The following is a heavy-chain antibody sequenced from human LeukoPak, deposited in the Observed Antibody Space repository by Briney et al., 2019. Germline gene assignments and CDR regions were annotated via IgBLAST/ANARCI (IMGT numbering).Heavy chain of an antibody. CDR3: ARGPYYYDSSGYYES. D-gene: IGHD3-22*01. CDR1: GYTFTSYG. CDR2: LSAYNGNT. Sequence: ASVNVSCKFSGYTFTSYGISCVRQAPGQGFEWMGWLSAYNGNTNYEQKLQGRVTMTTDTSTITAYMELRSLRSDDTAVYYCARGPYYYDSSGYYESWGQGTMVTVSS. J-gene: IGHJ4*02. V-gene: IGHV1-18*01.